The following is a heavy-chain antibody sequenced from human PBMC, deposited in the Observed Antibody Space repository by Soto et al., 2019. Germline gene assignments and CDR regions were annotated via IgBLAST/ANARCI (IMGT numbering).Heavy chain of an antibody. V-gene: IGHV4-59*01. J-gene: IGHJ4*02. CDR3: ARYAVYSSSGWYRFDY. CDR1: GGSISSYY. CDR2: IYYSGST. D-gene: IGHD6-19*01. Sequence: QVQLQESGPGLVKPSETLSLTCTVSGGSISSYYWSWIRQPPGKGLEWIGYIYYSGSTNYNPSLKSRVTISVDTSKNQFSLKLSSVTAADTAVYYCARYAVYSSSGWYRFDYWGQGTLVTVSS.